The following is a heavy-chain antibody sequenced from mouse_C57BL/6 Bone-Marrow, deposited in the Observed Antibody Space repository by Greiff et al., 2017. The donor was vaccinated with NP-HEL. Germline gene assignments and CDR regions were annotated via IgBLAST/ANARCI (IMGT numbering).Heavy chain of an antibody. CDR1: GYTFTSYW. Sequence: QVQLQQPGAELVMPGASVKLSCKASGYTFTSYWMHWVKQRPGQGLEWIGEIDPSDSYTNYIQKFKGKSTLTVDKSSSTAYMQLSSLTSEDSAVYYCARDSYYSNSYYYAMDYWGQGTSVTVSS. V-gene: IGHV1-69*01. J-gene: IGHJ4*01. CDR2: IDPSDSYT. D-gene: IGHD2-5*01. CDR3: ARDSYYSNSYYYAMDY.